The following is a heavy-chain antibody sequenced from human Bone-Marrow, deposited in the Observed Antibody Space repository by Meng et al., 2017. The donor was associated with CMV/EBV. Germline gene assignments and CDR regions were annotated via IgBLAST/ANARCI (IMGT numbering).Heavy chain of an antibody. Sequence: SEPLSLTCAVSGGSISSSNWWSWVRQPPGKGLEWIGEIYHSGSTNYNPSLKSRVTISVDKSKNQFSLKLSSVTAADTAVYYCARALNYYGSGSHSDWGQGTLVTVSS. J-gene: IGHJ4*02. CDR3: ARALNYYGSGSHSD. V-gene: IGHV4-4*02. CDR2: IYHSGST. D-gene: IGHD3-10*01. CDR1: GGSISSSNW.